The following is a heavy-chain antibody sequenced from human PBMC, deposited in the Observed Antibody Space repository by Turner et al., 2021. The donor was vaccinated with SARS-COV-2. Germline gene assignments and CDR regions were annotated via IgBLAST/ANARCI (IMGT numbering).Heavy chain of an antibody. CDR2: MNPNSGNT. CDR3: ARTCTAMVRVDY. Sequence: VQLVQSGAEVKKPGASVMVSCKASGYTFTSYEINWVRQATGQGLEWMGWMNPNSGNTGYAQKFQGRVTMTRNTSISTAYMELSSLRSEDTAVYYCARTCTAMVRVDYWGQGTLVTVSS. D-gene: IGHD5-18*01. CDR1: GYTFTSYE. V-gene: IGHV1-8*01. J-gene: IGHJ4*02.